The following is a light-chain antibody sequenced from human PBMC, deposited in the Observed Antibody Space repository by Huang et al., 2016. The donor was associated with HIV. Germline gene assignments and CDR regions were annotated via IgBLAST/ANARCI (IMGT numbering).Light chain of an antibody. CDR2: AAS. Sequence: IQLTQSPSSLSASVGDRVTITCRASQGIGRYLVWYQQKPGKAPQRLIYAASTLQSGGTARFSGSGSGTDCTLTISSLQPEDVATYYCQQLKTYPITFGPGTQVDIK. J-gene: IGKJ3*01. V-gene: IGKV1-9*01. CDR3: QQLKTYPIT. CDR1: QGIGRY.